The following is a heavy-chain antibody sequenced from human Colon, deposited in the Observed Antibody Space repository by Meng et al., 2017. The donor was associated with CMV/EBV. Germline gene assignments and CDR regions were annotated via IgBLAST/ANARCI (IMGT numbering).Heavy chain of an antibody. V-gene: IGHV3-7*01. Sequence: GESLKISCAASGFSCTSFWMAWVRQAPGKGLEWVASIRHGGGETYYGYSMKDRFTISRDNGKDFLFLQMSSLKVEDTAVYYCARWGFSGMFRASGRQAADWLDPWGRGTLVTVSS. CDR1: GFSCTSFW. CDR3: ARWGFSGMFRASGRQAADWLDP. CDR2: IRHGGGET. J-gene: IGHJ5*02. D-gene: IGHD3-10*01.